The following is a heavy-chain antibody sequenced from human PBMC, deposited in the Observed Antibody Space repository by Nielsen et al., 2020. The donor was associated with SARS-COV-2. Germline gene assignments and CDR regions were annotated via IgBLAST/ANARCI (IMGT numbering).Heavy chain of an antibody. CDR2: ISYDGSNK. CDR1: GFTFSSYG. D-gene: IGHD6-19*01. Sequence: GESLKISCAASGFTFSSYGMHWVCQAPGKGLEWVAVISYDGSNKYYADSVKGRFTISRDNSKNTLYLQMNSLRAEDTAVYYCAKASSKWLVWYFDYWGQGTLVTVSS. V-gene: IGHV3-30*18. CDR3: AKASSKWLVWYFDY. J-gene: IGHJ4*02.